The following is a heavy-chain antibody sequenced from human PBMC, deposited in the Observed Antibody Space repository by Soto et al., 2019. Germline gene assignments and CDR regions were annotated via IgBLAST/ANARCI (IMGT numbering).Heavy chain of an antibody. CDR2: IIPIFGTA. J-gene: IGHJ6*02. CDR1: GGTFSSYA. V-gene: IGHV1-69*01. CDR3: ARRYCGGDCRAYYYYYYGMDV. Sequence: QVQLVQSGAEVKKPGSSVKVSCKASGGTFSSYAISWVRQAPGQGLEWMGGIIPIFGTANYAQKFQGRVTITADESTSTAYRELSSLRSEDTAVYYCARRYCGGDCRAYYYYYYGMDVWGQGTTVTVSS. D-gene: IGHD2-21*02.